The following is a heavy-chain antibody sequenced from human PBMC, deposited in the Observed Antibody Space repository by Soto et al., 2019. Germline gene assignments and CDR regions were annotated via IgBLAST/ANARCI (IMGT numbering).Heavy chain of an antibody. V-gene: IGHV1-2*02. CDR1: GYTFTGYY. CDR3: AREKGYCTNGVCPRWFDP. Sequence: QVQLVQSGAEVKKPGASVKVSCKASGYTFTGYYMHWVRQAPGQGLEWMGWINPNSGGTNYAQKFQGRVTMTRDTAMSTAYMEVSRLRSDDTAVYYCAREKGYCTNGVCPRWFDPWGQGTLVTVSS. CDR2: INPNSGGT. J-gene: IGHJ5*02. D-gene: IGHD2-8*01.